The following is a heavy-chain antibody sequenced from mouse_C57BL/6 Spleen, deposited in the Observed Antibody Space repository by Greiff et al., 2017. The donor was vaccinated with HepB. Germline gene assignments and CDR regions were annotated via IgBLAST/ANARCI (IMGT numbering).Heavy chain of an antibody. CDR3: AREGLYYGSSYWYFDV. J-gene: IGHJ1*03. CDR2: INPNNGGT. CDR1: GYTFTDYN. Sequence: EVQLQQSGPELVKPGASVKIPCKASGYTFTDYNMDWVKQSHGKSLEWIGDINPNNGGTIYNQKFKGKATLTVDKSSSTAYMELRSLTSEDTAVYYCAREGLYYGSSYWYFDVWGTGTTVTVSS. V-gene: IGHV1-18*01. D-gene: IGHD1-1*01.